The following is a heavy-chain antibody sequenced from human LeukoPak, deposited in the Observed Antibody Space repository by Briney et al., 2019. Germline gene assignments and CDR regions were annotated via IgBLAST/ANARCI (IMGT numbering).Heavy chain of an antibody. CDR1: GYTFNSYY. CDR2: INPSGGST. D-gene: IGHD3-16*02. V-gene: IGHV1-46*02. CDR3: ARDHYDYVWGSYRYTLDY. J-gene: IGHJ4*02. Sequence: ASVKVSCKASGYTFNSYYMHWVRQAPGQGLEWMGIINPSGGSTSYAQKFQGRVTMTRDTSTSTVYMELSSLRSEDTAVYYCARDHYDYVWGSYRYTLDYWGQGTLVTVSS.